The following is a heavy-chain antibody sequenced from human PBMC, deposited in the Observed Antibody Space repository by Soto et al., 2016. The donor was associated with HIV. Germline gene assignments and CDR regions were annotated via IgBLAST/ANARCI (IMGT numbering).Heavy chain of an antibody. D-gene: IGHD3-16*02. CDR2: INWNGGST. J-gene: IGHJ4*02. CDR1: GFTFDDYG. V-gene: IGHV3-20*04. Sequence: EVQLVESGGGVVRPGGSLRLSCAASGFTFDDYGMSWVRQAPGKGLEWVSGINWNGGSTGYADSVKGRFTISRDNAKNSLYLQMNSLRAEDTALYYCARGSIMITFGGVIVMDYWGQGTLVTVSS. CDR3: ARGSIMITFGGVIVMDY.